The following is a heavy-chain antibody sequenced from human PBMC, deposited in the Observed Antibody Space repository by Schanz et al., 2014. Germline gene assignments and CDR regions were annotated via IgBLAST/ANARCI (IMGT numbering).Heavy chain of an antibody. CDR3: AKDSTHIDIVLVPTAIDY. Sequence: QVQLVESGGGVVQPGRSLRLSCAASGFTFSSYAMHWVRQAPGKGLEWVAVISYDGRNKYYADSVKGRFTISRDNSKNTLYLQMNSLRAEDTAVYYCAKDSTHIDIVLVPTAIDYWGQGTLGTVSS. D-gene: IGHD2-2*01. CDR2: ISYDGRNK. V-gene: IGHV3-30-3*01. J-gene: IGHJ4*02. CDR1: GFTFSSYA.